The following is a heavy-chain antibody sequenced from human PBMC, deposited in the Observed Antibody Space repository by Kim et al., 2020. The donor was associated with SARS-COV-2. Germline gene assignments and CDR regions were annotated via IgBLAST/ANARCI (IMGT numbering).Heavy chain of an antibody. CDR2: IKQDGSEK. CDR3: ARDTGGATLHYYYGMDV. D-gene: IGHD1-26*01. V-gene: IGHV3-7*01. CDR1: GFTFSSYW. J-gene: IGHJ6*02. Sequence: GGSLRLSCAASGFTFSSYWMSWVRQAPGKGLEWVANIKQDGSEKYYVDSVKGRFTISRDNAKNSLYLQMNSLRAEDTAVYYCARDTGGATLHYYYGMDVWGQGTTVTVSS.